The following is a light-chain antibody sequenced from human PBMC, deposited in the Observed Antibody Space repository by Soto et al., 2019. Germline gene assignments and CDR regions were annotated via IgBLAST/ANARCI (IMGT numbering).Light chain of an antibody. CDR1: QRISSSY. V-gene: IGKV3-20*01. Sequence: EIVMTQSPGTLSLSPGERATLSCRASQRISSSYLAWYQQKPGQAPRLLIYGASSRATGIPDRFSGSGSVTEFTLNISRLEPEDFAVYYCQQYGSSPWTFGQGTKVEIK. CDR3: QQYGSSPWT. J-gene: IGKJ1*01. CDR2: GAS.